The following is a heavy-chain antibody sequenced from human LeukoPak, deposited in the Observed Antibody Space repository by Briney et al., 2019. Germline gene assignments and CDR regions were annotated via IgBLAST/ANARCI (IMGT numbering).Heavy chain of an antibody. Sequence: PGGSLRLSCAASGFTFSSYGMHWVRQAPGKGLEWVAVISYDGSNKYYADSVKGRFTISRDNSKNTLYLQMNSLRAEDTAVYYCAKDIVGATTGDDYWGQGTLVTVSS. J-gene: IGHJ4*02. CDR2: ISYDGSNK. CDR1: GFTFSSYG. D-gene: IGHD1-26*01. V-gene: IGHV3-30*18. CDR3: AKDIVGATTGDDY.